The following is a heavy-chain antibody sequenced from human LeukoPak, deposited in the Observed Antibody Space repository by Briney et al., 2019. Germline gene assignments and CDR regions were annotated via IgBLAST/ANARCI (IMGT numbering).Heavy chain of an antibody. CDR1: IHTFTVYH. CDR2: INPDSGVT. D-gene: IGHD2-21*02. J-gene: IGHJ5*02. Sequence: ASVNVSCKASIHTFTVYHVHWVRQAPGQGLEWMGWINPDSGVTNYAQNLQARVTMTRDTSISTVFLDLSSLRSDDTAVYYCALVTSGNWWFDPWGQGTLVTDSS. CDR3: ALVTSGNWWFDP. V-gene: IGHV1-2*02.